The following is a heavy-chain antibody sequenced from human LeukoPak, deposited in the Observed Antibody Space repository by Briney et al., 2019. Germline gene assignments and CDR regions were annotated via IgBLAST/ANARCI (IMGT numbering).Heavy chain of an antibody. CDR2: IRSKAYGGTT. CDR1: GFTFGDYA. V-gene: IGHV3-49*04. J-gene: IGHJ4*02. D-gene: IGHD3-3*01. CDR3: TRDSYDFWSGYSDY. Sequence: GGSLRLSCTASGFTFGDYAMSWVRQAPGKGLEWVGFIRSKAYGGTTEYAASVKGRFTISRDDSKSIAHLQMNSLKTEDTAVYYCTRDSYDFWSGYSDYWGQGTLVTVSS.